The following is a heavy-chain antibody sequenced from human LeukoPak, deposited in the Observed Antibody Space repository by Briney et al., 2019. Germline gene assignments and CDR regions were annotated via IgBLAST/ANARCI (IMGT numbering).Heavy chain of an antibody. J-gene: IGHJ4*02. CDR1: GGAFSSYA. D-gene: IGHD2-8*01. CDR2: IIPILGIA. V-gene: IGHV1-69*04. Sequence: SVKVSCKASGGAFSSYAISWVRQAPGQGLEWMGRIIPILGIANYAQKFQGRVTITADKSTSTAYMELSSLRSEDTAVYYCARDCPSCSRGQWAFDYWGQGTLVTVSS. CDR3: ARDCPSCSRGQWAFDY.